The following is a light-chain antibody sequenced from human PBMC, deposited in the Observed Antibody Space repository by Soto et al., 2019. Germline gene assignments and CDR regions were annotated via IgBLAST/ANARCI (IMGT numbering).Light chain of an antibody. CDR2: KAS. CDR1: HIINTY. Sequence: DIQMTQSPSTPSASVGDRVTITCRASHIINTYLAWYQQKPGKAPKFLIYKASSLESGVPSRFSGSGSGTEVTLTISSLKPDDFATYYCQQYHSYPYTFGQGTKLEIK. J-gene: IGKJ2*01. CDR3: QQYHSYPYT. V-gene: IGKV1-5*03.